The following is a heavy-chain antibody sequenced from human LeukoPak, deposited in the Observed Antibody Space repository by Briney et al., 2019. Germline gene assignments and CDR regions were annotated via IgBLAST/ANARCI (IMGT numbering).Heavy chain of an antibody. CDR3: TRAIEGAFDI. J-gene: IGHJ3*02. V-gene: IGHV3-49*04. CDR1: GFTFGGYA. Sequence: GGPLRLSCTASGFTFGGYAMTWVRQAPGKGLEWVGFIRSKAYGGTTEYAASVKGRFTLSRDDSKSIAYLQMNSLKTEDTAVYYCTRAIEGAFDIWGQGTIVTVSS. CDR2: IRSKAYGGTT.